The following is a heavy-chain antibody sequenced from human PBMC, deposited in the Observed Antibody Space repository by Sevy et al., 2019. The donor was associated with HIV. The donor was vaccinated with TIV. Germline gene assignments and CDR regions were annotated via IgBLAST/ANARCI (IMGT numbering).Heavy chain of an antibody. CDR2: FDPEDGET. Sequence: ASVKVSCKVSGYTLTELSMHWVRQAPGKGLEWMGGFDPEDGETIYAQKFQGRVTMTEDTSTDTAYMELSSLRSEDTAEYYCATGGLIWSGYKKARYYYYGMDVWGQGTTVTVSS. J-gene: IGHJ6*02. V-gene: IGHV1-24*01. CDR1: GYTLTELS. CDR3: ATGGLIWSGYKKARYYYYGMDV. D-gene: IGHD3-3*01.